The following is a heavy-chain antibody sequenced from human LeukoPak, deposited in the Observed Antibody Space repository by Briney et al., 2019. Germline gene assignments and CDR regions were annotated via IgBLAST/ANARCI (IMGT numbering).Heavy chain of an antibody. CDR1: GDRASSNSAA. Sequence: SQTLSLTSALSGDRASSNSAASNWIRQHPWRCLEWLAMTYDRSTWYNDYAVSVKSRITINPDTSKSQFSLQLNSVTPEDTAVYYCARGDCSSTSCYTGPTGVGAWFDPWGQGTLVTVSS. J-gene: IGHJ5*02. CDR3: ARGDCSSTSCYTGPTGVGAWFDP. D-gene: IGHD2-2*02. CDR2: TYDRSTWYN. V-gene: IGHV6-1*01.